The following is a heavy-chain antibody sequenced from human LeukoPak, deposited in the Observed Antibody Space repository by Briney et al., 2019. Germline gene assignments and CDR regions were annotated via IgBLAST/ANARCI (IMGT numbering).Heavy chain of an antibody. D-gene: IGHD3-22*01. Sequence: ASVKVSCKASGYTFTSYAMNWVRQAPGQGLEWMGWINTNTGNPTYAQGFTGLFVFSLDTSVSTAYLQISSLKAEDTAVYYCARPNHPYYYDSSGYYYAYFDYWGQGTLVTVSS. CDR3: ARPNHPYYYDSSGYYYAYFDY. V-gene: IGHV7-4-1*02. CDR1: GYTFTSYA. J-gene: IGHJ4*02. CDR2: INTNTGNP.